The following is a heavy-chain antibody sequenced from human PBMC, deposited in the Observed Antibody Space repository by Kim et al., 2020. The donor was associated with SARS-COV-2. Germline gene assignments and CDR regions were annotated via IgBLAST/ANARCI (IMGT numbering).Heavy chain of an antibody. Sequence: VKGRFPISRDNSQNTLYLQMNSLRAEDTAVYYWAKDYYDSSGYYYGAFDIWGQGTMVTVSS. V-gene: IGHV3-23*03. J-gene: IGHJ3*02. CDR3: AKDYYDSSGYYYGAFDI. D-gene: IGHD3-22*01.